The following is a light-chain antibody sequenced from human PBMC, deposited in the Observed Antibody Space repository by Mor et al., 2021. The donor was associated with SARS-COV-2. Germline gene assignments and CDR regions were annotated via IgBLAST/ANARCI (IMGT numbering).Light chain of an antibody. Sequence: SVGTDLAWYQQKPGQAPRLLIYGAGTRATDIPATFSGRGSGTEFTLTISSLQSEDLAVYYCQQYSRRPLTFGGGT. CDR2: GAG. CDR1: SVGTD. J-gene: IGKJ4*01. CDR3: QQYSRRPLT. V-gene: IGKV3-15*01.